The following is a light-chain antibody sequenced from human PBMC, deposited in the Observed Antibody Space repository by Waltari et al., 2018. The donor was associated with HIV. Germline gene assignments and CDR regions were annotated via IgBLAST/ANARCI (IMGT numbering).Light chain of an antibody. CDR1: ESIRRW. Sequence: DIQMAQSPSTLSASVGDRVTITCRASESIRRWLAWYQQKPGKAPKLLINEASTLRSGVPSRFSGSGSGTEFTLTISSLQPDDFATYYCQQYYTYPWTFGQGAKVEIK. CDR2: EAS. V-gene: IGKV1-5*03. J-gene: IGKJ1*01. CDR3: QQYYTYPWT.